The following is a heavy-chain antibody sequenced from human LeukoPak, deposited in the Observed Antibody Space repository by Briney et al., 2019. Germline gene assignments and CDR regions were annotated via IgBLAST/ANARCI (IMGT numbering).Heavy chain of an antibody. D-gene: IGHD6-6*01. CDR2: IHNSGRT. V-gene: IGHV4-59*08. CDR3: ARHRAYSSSSPFDY. Sequence: PSETLSLTCSVSGGSVSSYYWSWIRQSPGKGLEWIGYIHNSGRTNYNPSLKSRVTGFVDTSKNQYSLRLSSVTAADTAVYYCARHRAYSSSSPFDYWGQGTLVTVSS. CDR1: GGSVSSYY. J-gene: IGHJ4*02.